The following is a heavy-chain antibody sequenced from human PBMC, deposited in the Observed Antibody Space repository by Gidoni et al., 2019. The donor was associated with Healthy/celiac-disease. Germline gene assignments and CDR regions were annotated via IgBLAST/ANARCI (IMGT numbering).Heavy chain of an antibody. V-gene: IGHV3-30*18. CDR3: AKEKATLTYYYYGMDV. CDR1: GFTFSSYG. J-gene: IGHJ6*02. Sequence: QVQLVESGGGVVQPGRSLRLSCAASGFTFSSYGMHWVRQAPGKGLEWVAVISYDGSNKYYADSVKGRFTISRDNSKNTLYLKMNSLRAEDTAVYYCAKEKATLTYYYYGMDVWGQGTTVTVSS. CDR2: ISYDGSNK.